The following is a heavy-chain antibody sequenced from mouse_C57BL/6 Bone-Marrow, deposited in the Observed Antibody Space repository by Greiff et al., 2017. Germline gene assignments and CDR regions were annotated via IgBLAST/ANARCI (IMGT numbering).Heavy chain of an antibody. CDR3: ARGSEGGFAY. V-gene: IGHV5-17*01. CDR1: GFTFSDYG. CDR2: ISSGSSTI. Sequence: EVQGVESGGGLVKPGGSLTLSCAVSGFTFSDYGMHWVRQAPEKGLEWVAYISSGSSTIYYADTVKGRFTISRDNAKNTLFLQMTSLRSEATAMYYCARGSEGGFAYWDQGNLVTVSA. J-gene: IGHJ3*01.